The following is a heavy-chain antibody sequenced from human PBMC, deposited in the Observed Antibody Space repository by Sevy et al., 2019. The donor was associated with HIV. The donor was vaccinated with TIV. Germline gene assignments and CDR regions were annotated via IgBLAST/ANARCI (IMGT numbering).Heavy chain of an antibody. J-gene: IGHJ4*02. Sequence: GGSLISCATSGFIFSNYAMHWIRQAPGKGLEWAAVIWYDGTDKYYADSVQGRFTISRDNSKNTLYLQMNSLRVEDTAVYYCARYWGRDGHSIDYWGQGTLVTVSS. V-gene: IGHV3-33*01. D-gene: IGHD3-16*01. CDR3: ARYWGRDGHSIDY. CDR1: GFIFSNYA. CDR2: IWYDGTDK.